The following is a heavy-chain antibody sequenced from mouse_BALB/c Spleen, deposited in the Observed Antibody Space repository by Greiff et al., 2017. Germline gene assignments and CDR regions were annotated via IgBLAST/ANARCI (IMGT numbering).Heavy chain of an antibody. D-gene: IGHD1-1*01. CDR3: ASDGFYYCGSSSYFRYAMDY. V-gene: IGHV2-6-7*01. Sequence: QVQLKESGPGLVAPSQSLSITCTVSGFSLTGYGVNWVRQPPGKGLEWLGLIWGDGSTDYNSALKSRLSISKDHSKSQVYLQMNSLQTDGTARYYYASDGFYYCGSSSYFRYAMDYWGQGTSGTVSS. CDR1: GFSLTGYG. CDR2: IWGDGST. J-gene: IGHJ4*01.